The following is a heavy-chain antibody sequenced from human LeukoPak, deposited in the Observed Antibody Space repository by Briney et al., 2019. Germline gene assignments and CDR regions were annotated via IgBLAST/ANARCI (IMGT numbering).Heavy chain of an antibody. D-gene: IGHD5-18*01. CDR1: GFTFSSYE. J-gene: IGHJ5*02. Sequence: QPGGSLRLSCAASGFTFSSYEMNWVRQAPGRGLEWVSYISSSGSTIYYADSVKGRFTISRDNAKDSLYLQMNSLRAEDTAVYYCARTEGTQLWLRFDPWGQGTLVSVSS. CDR2: ISSSGSTI. V-gene: IGHV3-48*03. CDR3: ARTEGTQLWLRFDP.